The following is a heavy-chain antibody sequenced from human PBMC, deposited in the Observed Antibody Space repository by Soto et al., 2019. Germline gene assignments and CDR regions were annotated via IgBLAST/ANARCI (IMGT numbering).Heavy chain of an antibody. J-gene: IGHJ4*02. CDR2: ISYDGSNK. CDR3: AKGRLDWDFDY. D-gene: IGHD3-9*01. Sequence: GGSLRLSCAASGFTFSSYGMHWVRQAPGKGLEWVAVISYDGSNKYYADSVKGRFTISRDNSKNTRYLQMNSLGAEDTAVYYCAKGRLDWDFDYWGQGTLVTVSS. V-gene: IGHV3-30*18. CDR1: GFTFSSYG.